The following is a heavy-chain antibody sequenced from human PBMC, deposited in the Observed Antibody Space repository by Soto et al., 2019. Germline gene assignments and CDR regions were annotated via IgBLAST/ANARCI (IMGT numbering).Heavy chain of an antibody. CDR3: ATVYYDSSGYSRHAFDY. D-gene: IGHD3-22*01. J-gene: IGHJ4*02. V-gene: IGHV1-18*01. Sequence: ASVKVSCKASGYTFTSYGISWVRQAPGQGLEWMGWINAGNGNTKYSQKFQGRVTITRDTSASTAYMELSSLRSEDTAVYYCATVYYDSSGYSRHAFDYWGQGTLVTVSS. CDR1: GYTFTSYG. CDR2: INAGNGNT.